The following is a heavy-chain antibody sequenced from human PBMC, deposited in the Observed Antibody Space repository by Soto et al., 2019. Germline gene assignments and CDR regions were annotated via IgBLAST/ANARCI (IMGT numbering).Heavy chain of an antibody. CDR2: ISSSSSYI. D-gene: IGHD5-18*01. V-gene: IGHV3-21*01. Sequence: GGSLRLSCAASGFTFSSYSMNWVRQAPGKGLEWVSSISSSSSYIYYADSVKGRFTISRDNAKNSLYLQMNSLRAEDTAVYYCARGDEWIQLWPTYYYGMDVWRQGTTVTVPS. J-gene: IGHJ6*02. CDR1: GFTFSSYS. CDR3: ARGDEWIQLWPTYYYGMDV.